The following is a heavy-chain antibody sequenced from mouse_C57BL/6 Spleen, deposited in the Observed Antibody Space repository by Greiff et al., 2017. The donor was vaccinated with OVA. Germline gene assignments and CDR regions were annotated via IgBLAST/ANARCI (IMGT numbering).Heavy chain of an antibody. Sequence: VTLVESGAELVRPGTSVKVSCKASGYAFTNYLIEWVKQRPGQGLEWIGVINPGSGGTNYNEKFKGKATLTADKSSSTAYMQLSSLTSEDSAVYFCARGVISTVVRAMDYWGQGTSVTVSS. CDR2: INPGSGGT. D-gene: IGHD1-1*01. CDR3: ARGVISTVVRAMDY. J-gene: IGHJ4*01. CDR1: GYAFTNYL. V-gene: IGHV1-54*01.